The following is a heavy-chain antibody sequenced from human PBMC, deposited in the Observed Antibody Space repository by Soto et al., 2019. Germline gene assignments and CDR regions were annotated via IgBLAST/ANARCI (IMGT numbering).Heavy chain of an antibody. D-gene: IGHD2-15*01. J-gene: IGHJ5*02. CDR1: GFTVSSNY. V-gene: IGHV3-53*04. Sequence: LSLTCAASGFTVSSNYMSWVRQAPGKGLEWVSVIYSGGSTYYADSVKGRFTISRHNSKNTLYLQMNSLRAEDTAVYYCARGLRGYCSGGSCYWFDPWGQGTLVTVSS. CDR2: IYSGGST. CDR3: ARGLRGYCSGGSCYWFDP.